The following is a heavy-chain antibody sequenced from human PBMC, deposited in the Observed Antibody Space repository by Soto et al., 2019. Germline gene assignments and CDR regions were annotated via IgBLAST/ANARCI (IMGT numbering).Heavy chain of an antibody. V-gene: IGHV1-8*01. CDR2: MNPKSGNT. CDR3: ARGVLSGSYYYYYGLDV. D-gene: IGHD1-26*01. CDR1: GSTFTSYD. J-gene: IGHJ6*02. Sequence: GASVKVSCKASGSTFTSYDINWVRQATGQGLEWMGWMNPKSGNTGYAQKFQGRVTMTRNTSISTTYMELNSLRSEDTAVYYCARGVLSGSYYYYYGLDVWGQGTTVTVSS.